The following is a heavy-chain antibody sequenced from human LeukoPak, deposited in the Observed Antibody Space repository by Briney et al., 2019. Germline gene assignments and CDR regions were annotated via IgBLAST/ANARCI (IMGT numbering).Heavy chain of an antibody. CDR3: ARHRISDNDSGVSRCDP. J-gene: IGHJ5*02. CDR1: GYSFTNYW. Sequence: GESLKISCKGSGYSFTNYWIVWVRQMPGRGLEYMGFIYPGDSNTRYSPSFQGQVTISADKSISTAYLQWSSLKASDTAMYYCARHRISDNDSGVSRCDPWGQGTLVTVSS. CDR2: IYPGDSNT. V-gene: IGHV5-51*01. D-gene: IGHD5-12*01.